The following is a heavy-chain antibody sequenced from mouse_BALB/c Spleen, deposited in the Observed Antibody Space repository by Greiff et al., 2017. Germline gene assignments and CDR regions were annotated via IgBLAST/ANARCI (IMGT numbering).Heavy chain of an antibody. Sequence: EVKLMESGGGLVKPGGSLKLSCAASGFTFSSYAMSWVRQTPEKRLEWVASISSGGSTYYPDSVKGRFTISRDNARNILYLQMSSLRSEDTAMYYCARGGAYYGNYVYAMDYWGQGTSVTVSS. V-gene: IGHV5-6-5*01. CDR1: GFTFSSYA. J-gene: IGHJ4*01. D-gene: IGHD2-10*01. CDR3: ARGGAYYGNYVYAMDY. CDR2: ISSGGST.